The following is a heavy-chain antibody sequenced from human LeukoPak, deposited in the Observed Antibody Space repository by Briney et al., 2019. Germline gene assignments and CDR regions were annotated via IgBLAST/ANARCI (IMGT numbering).Heavy chain of an antibody. CDR2: IIPIFGTA. CDR1: GGTFSSYA. V-gene: IGHV1-69*01. Sequence: AASVKVSCKASGGTFSSYAISWVRQAPGQGLEWMGGIIPIFGTANYAQKFQGRVTITADESTSTAYMELSSLRSEDTAVYYCARVSQGSSYYYYYGMDVWGQGTTVTVSS. CDR3: ARVSQGSSYYYYYGMDV. J-gene: IGHJ6*02. D-gene: IGHD6-6*01.